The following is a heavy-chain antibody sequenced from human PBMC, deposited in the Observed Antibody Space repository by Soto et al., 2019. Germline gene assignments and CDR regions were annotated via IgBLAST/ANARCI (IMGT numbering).Heavy chain of an antibody. J-gene: IGHJ4*02. V-gene: IGHV3-30*03. CDR1: GFPFTTYG. Sequence: QVQLVESGGGVVQPGRSLRLSCAASGFPFTTYGMHWVREGPGKGLEWVAVISYDGSNRYYADSVKGRFTISRDNSKNTLYVQMNDLSPEDTALYYCVGGQYYFDCRGQGTLVTVSS. CDR3: VGGQYYFDC. D-gene: IGHD3-10*01. CDR2: ISYDGSNR.